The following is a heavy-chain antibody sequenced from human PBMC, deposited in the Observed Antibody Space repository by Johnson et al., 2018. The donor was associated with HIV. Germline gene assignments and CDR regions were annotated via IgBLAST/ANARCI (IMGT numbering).Heavy chain of an antibody. V-gene: IGHV3-30-3*01. CDR3: ARGIGGSWPLAAFDI. J-gene: IGHJ3*02. D-gene: IGHD6-13*01. CDR2: ISYDGSNK. Sequence: QVQLVESGGGVVQPGRSLRLSCAASGFTFSSYAMHWVRQAPGKGLEWVAVISYDGSNKYYADSVKGRFTISRDNSKNTLYLQMNSLRAEDTAGYYCARGIGGSWPLAAFDIWGQGTMVTVSS. CDR1: GFTFSSYA.